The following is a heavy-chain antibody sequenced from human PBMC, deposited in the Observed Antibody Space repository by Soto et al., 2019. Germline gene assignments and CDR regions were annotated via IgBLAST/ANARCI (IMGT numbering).Heavy chain of an antibody. CDR2: IYHSGST. J-gene: IGHJ4*02. D-gene: IGHD4-17*01. CDR1: GYSISSGYY. CDR3: ARTNGDYPRIYYFDY. V-gene: IGHV4-38-2*01. Sequence: SETLSLTCAVSGYSISSGYYWGWIRQPPGKGLEWIGTIYHSGSTYYSPSLKGRVTISVDTSKNQFFLRLSSVTAADTAIYYCARTNGDYPRIYYFDYWGQGTLVTVSS.